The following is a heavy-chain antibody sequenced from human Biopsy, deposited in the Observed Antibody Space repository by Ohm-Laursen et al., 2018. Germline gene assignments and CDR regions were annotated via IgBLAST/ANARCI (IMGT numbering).Heavy chain of an antibody. CDR3: ARLGSGDYFPTFFDF. CDR1: GDTFSGYY. CDR2: IFYSANT. D-gene: IGHD5-12*01. Sequence: SQTLSLTCAVYGDTFSGYYWSWIRQPPGKGLEWIGNIFYSANTYYNPSLKSRVTISVDTSKNQFSLKLSSVTAADTAVYYCARLGSGDYFPTFFDFWGQGALVTVSS. V-gene: IGHV4-31*11. J-gene: IGHJ4*02.